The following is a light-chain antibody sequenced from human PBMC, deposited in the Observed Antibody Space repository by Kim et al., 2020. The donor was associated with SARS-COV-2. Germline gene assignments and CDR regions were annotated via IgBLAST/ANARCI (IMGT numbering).Light chain of an antibody. Sequence: GQSITISCTGTSSDVGSYNLVSWYQQHPGKAPKLMIYEVSKRPSGVSNRFSGSKSGNTASLTISGLQVEDEADYYCCSYAGSSTYVFGTGTKVTVL. V-gene: IGLV2-23*02. CDR3: CSYAGSSTYV. CDR2: EVS. J-gene: IGLJ1*01. CDR1: SSDVGSYNL.